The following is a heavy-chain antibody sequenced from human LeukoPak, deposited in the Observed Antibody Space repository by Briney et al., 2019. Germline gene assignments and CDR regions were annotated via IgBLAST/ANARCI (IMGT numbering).Heavy chain of an antibody. CDR3: ARDQAYSFDY. Sequence: GGSLRLSCAASGFTFSAYSMNWVRQAPEKGLEWVSYIGSSSSPICYADSVKGRFTISRDNAKNSLYLQMDSLRAEDTAVYYCARDQAYSFDYWGQGTLVTVSS. CDR2: IGSSSSPI. CDR1: GFTFSAYS. D-gene: IGHD4-11*01. J-gene: IGHJ4*02. V-gene: IGHV3-48*01.